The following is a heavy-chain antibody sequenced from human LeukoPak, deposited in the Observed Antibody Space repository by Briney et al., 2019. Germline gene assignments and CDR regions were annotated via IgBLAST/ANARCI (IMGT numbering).Heavy chain of an antibody. CDR3: ARSLAAAGTYWFDP. CDR2: INPNSGST. V-gene: IGHV1-2*02. CDR1: GYTFTGYY. Sequence: ASVKVSCKASGYTFTGYYMHWVRQAPGQGLEWMGWINPNSGSTNYAQKFQGRVTMTRDTSISTAYMELSRPRSDDTAVYYCARSLAAAGTYWFDPWGQGTLVTVSS. J-gene: IGHJ5*02. D-gene: IGHD6-13*01.